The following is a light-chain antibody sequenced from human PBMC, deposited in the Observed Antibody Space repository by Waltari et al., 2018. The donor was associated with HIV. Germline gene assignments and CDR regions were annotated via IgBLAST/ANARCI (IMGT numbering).Light chain of an antibody. J-gene: IGKJ1*01. Sequence: DIVMTQSPDSLAVSPGERATINCKSSQNVLYSSNNKNYSVWYQQKPGQPPKLLIYWASTRESGVPDRFSGSGSGTDFTLTITSLQAEDVAVYYCQQYYSTPWTFGQGTKVEIK. CDR1: QNVLYSSNNKNY. CDR2: WAS. CDR3: QQYYSTPWT. V-gene: IGKV4-1*01.